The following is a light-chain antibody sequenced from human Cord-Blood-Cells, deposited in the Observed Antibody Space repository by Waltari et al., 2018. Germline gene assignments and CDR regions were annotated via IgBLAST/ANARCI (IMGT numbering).Light chain of an antibody. CDR3: QQYGSSVFT. CDR1: QSVSSSY. Sequence: IGLTQSPGPLSLSPGERATLSCRASQSVSSSYLAWYQQKPGQPPRLLIYGSSRRATGIPDKFSGSGSGTDFTLTISRLEPEDFAVYYCQQYGSSVFTFGPGTKVDI. CDR2: GSS. V-gene: IGKV3-20*01. J-gene: IGKJ3*01.